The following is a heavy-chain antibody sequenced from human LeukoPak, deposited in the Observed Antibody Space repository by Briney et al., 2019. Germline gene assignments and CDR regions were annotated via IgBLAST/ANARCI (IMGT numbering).Heavy chain of an antibody. CDR2: IYYSGST. D-gene: IGHD3-22*01. V-gene: IGHV4-39*07. J-gene: IGHJ2*01. CDR1: GGSISSSSYY. Sequence: SETLSLTCTVSGGSISSSSYYWGWIRQPPGKGLEWIGSIYYSGSTYYNPSLKSRVTISVDTSKNQFSLKLSSVTAADTAVYYCARVAITMTGLYWYFDLWGRGTLVTVSS. CDR3: ARVAITMTGLYWYFDL.